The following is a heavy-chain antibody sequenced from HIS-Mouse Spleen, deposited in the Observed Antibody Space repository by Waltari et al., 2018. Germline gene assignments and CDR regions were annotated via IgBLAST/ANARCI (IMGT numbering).Heavy chain of an antibody. D-gene: IGHD6-6*01. Sequence: QVQLQESGPGLVKPSETLSLTCTVSGGSISSYYWSWIRQPPGKGLEWIGYIYYSGSTTYNPSLKSRVTISVDTSKNQFSLKLSSVTAADTAVYYCARVKYSNAFDISGQGTMVTVSS. CDR2: IYYSGST. CDR3: ARVKYSNAFDI. CDR1: GGSISSYY. J-gene: IGHJ3*02. V-gene: IGHV4-59*01.